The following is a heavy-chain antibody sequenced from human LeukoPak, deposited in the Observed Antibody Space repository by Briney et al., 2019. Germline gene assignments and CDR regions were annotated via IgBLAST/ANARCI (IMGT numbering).Heavy chain of an antibody. J-gene: IGHJ6*02. Sequence: EASVKVSCKASGYNFISYYMHWVRQAPGQGLEWMGIINPSVGSTSYAQKLQDRVTLTRDTSTSTVYMELSSLKSEDTAVYYCAREDVVLVDAVRYYYYGMDVWGQGTTVTVSS. CDR1: GYNFISYY. D-gene: IGHD2-8*01. CDR3: AREDVVLVDAVRYYYYGMDV. CDR2: INPSVGST. V-gene: IGHV1-46*01.